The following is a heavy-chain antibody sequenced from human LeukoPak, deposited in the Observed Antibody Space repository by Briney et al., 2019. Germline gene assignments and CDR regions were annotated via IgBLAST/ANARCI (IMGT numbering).Heavy chain of an antibody. CDR2: ISAYNGNT. CDR1: GYTFTSYG. CDR3: ARDREYSSSSRPNYYYYYYVDV. D-gene: IGHD6-6*01. V-gene: IGHV1-18*01. Sequence: GASVKVSCKASGYTFTSYGISWVRQAPGQGLEWMGLISAYNGNTNYAQKLQGRVTMTTDTSTSTAYMELRSLRSDDTAVYYCARDREYSSSSRPNYYYYYYVDVWGKGTTVTVSS. J-gene: IGHJ6*03.